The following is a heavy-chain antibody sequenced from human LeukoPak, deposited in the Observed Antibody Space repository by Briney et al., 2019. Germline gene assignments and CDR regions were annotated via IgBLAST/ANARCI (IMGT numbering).Heavy chain of an antibody. V-gene: IGHV3-23*01. CDR3: ARDLPKITIFGALQH. CDR1: GFIFSTYV. J-gene: IGHJ1*01. D-gene: IGHD3-3*01. CDR2: ISASGDRT. Sequence: GGSLRLSWAASGFIFSTYVMSWVRQAPGKGLEWVSGISASGDRTYYADSVKGRFTISRDNSKNTLYLQMSSLRAEDTAVYYCARDLPKITIFGALQHWGQGTLVTVSS.